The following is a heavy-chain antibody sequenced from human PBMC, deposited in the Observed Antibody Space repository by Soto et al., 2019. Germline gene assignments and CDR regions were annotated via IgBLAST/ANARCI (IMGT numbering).Heavy chain of an antibody. CDR3: ARALGEWD. Sequence: QVQLQESGPGLVKPSQTLSLTCTVSGASISSGNYYWTWIRQPPGKGLEWIGYISYSGSTYYNPSLXXXVXLSIDTSKNQFSLKMNSVTAADTAVYYCARALGEWDWGQGTLVTVSS. CDR2: ISYSGST. V-gene: IGHV4-30-4*01. J-gene: IGHJ4*02. D-gene: IGHD3-16*01. CDR1: GASISSGNYY.